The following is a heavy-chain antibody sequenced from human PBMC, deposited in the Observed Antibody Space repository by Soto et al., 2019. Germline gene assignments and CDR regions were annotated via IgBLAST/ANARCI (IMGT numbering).Heavy chain of an antibody. J-gene: IGHJ3*01. Sequence: QVQLVQSGAEVKNPGASVKVSCQASNYLFGAFGISWVRQAPGQGLEWMGWITPYNGNTHYAEKFQDRVIMTADKSTTTAYMAVRRLTSADTAVYFCARISVLLNDFDVWGQGTVVTFSS. D-gene: IGHD2-8*02. V-gene: IGHV1-18*01. CDR3: ARISVLLNDFDV. CDR1: NYLFGAFG. CDR2: ITPYNGNT.